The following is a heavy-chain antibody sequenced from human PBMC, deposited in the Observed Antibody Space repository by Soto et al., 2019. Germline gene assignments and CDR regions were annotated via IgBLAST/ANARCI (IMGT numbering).Heavy chain of an antibody. J-gene: IGHJ6*03. V-gene: IGHV3-33*01. D-gene: IGHD2-2*01. CDR3: AREVVVPAAQLNYYYYYYMDV. Sequence: GGSLRLSCAASGFTFSSYGMHWVRQAPGKGLEWVAVIWYDGSNKYYADSVKGRFTISRDNSKNTLYLQMNSLRAEDTAVYYFAREVVVPAAQLNYYYYYYMDVWGKGTTVTVSS. CDR2: IWYDGSNK. CDR1: GFTFSSYG.